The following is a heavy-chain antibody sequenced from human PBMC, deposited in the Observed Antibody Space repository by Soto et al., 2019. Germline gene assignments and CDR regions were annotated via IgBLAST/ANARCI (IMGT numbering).Heavy chain of an antibody. D-gene: IGHD3-22*01. V-gene: IGHV3-21*01. J-gene: IGHJ6*03. Sequence: EVQLVESGGGLVKPGGSLRLSCVASEFPSGDNTMTWVRQAPGKGLEWVSSISGSGNDRYYADSVKGRFTISRDNAQSSLFLQMDTLRAEDTALYYCARARRVTGPMNYFYFMDVWGTGTTVTVSS. CDR1: EFPSGDNT. CDR2: ISGSGNDR. CDR3: ARARRVTGPMNYFYFMDV.